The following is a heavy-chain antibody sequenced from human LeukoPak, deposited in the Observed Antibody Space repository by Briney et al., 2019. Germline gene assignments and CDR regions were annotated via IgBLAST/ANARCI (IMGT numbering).Heavy chain of an antibody. CDR2: INPSGGST. Sequence: ASVKVSCKASEYTFTSYYMHWVRQAPGQGLEWMGIINPSGGSTSYAQKFQGRVTMTRDMSTSTVYMELSSLRSEDTAVYYCVVVVVAAYYFDYWGQGTLVTVSS. D-gene: IGHD2-15*01. CDR1: EYTFTSYY. CDR3: VVVVVAAYYFDY. V-gene: IGHV1-46*01. J-gene: IGHJ4*02.